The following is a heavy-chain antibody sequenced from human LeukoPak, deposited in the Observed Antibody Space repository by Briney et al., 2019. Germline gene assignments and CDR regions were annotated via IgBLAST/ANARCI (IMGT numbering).Heavy chain of an antibody. CDR2: ISGSGGST. CDR3: AGGSGYDIYHDAFDI. V-gene: IGHV3-23*01. D-gene: IGHD5-12*01. Sequence: GGSLRLSCAASGINFKNYWMSWVRQDPGKGLEWVSAISGSGGSTYYADSVKGRFTISRDNSKNTLYLQMNSLRAEDTAVYYCAGGSGYDIYHDAFDIWGQGTTVTVSS. CDR1: GINFKNYW. J-gene: IGHJ3*02.